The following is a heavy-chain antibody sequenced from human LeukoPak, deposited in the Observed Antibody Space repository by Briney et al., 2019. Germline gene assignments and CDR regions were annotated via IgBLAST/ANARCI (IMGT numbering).Heavy chain of an antibody. CDR2: ISGSGGST. Sequence: QTGGSLRLSCAASGYTFSSYAISWPPQSPQKALECGSAISGSGGSTYYADSVKGRFTISRDNSKNTLYLQMNSLRAEDTAVYYCAKVSGDLLEYFQHWGQGTLVTVSS. CDR1: GYTFSSYA. D-gene: IGHD4-17*01. J-gene: IGHJ1*01. CDR3: AKVSGDLLEYFQH. V-gene: IGHV3-23*01.